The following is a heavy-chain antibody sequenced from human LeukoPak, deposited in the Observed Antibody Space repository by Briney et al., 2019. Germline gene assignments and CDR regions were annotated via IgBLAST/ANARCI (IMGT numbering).Heavy chain of an antibody. Sequence: PSQTLSLTCTVSGGSMSSGGYYWSWIPQHPGKGPEWIGYIHHGGSTYYNPSLKSRVSISVDTSMNQFFLNLTSVTAADTAIYFCARVVGDYFDYWGQGTLVTVSS. J-gene: IGHJ4*02. D-gene: IGHD1-26*01. CDR2: IHHGGST. V-gene: IGHV4-31*03. CDR1: GGSMSSGGYY. CDR3: ARVVGDYFDY.